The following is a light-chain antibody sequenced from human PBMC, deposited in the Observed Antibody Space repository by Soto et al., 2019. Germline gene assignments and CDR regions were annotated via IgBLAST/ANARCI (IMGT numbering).Light chain of an antibody. CDR1: PSVSTN. CDR3: QQYSNWPSFT. Sequence: ETVMTPSPATLSVSPGERATLSCWASPSVSTNLAWYQQKPGQTPRLLLYGASTRATGIPARFSGSGSGSEFTLTISSLQSEDFAVYYCQQYSNWPSFTFGQGTKVDIK. V-gene: IGKV3-15*01. J-gene: IGKJ2*01. CDR2: GAS.